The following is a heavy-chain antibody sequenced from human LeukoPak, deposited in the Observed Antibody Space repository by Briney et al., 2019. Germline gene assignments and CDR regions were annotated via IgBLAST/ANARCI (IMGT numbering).Heavy chain of an antibody. J-gene: IGHJ6*04. V-gene: IGHV4-34*01. CDR3: TRGRRAGDV. CDR2: INHSGST. Sequence: PSETLSLTCAGYGGSFSGYYWSWIRQPPGNGLEWVGEINHSGSTNYNPSLKSRVTLSVDTSKNQFSLKLSSVTAADTAVYYCTRGRRAGDVWGKGTTVTVSS. CDR1: GGSFSGYY.